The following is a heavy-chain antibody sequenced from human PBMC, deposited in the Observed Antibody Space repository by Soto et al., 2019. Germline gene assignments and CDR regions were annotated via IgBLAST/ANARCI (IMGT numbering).Heavy chain of an antibody. Sequence: QVQLRESGPGLVKPSQTLSLTCTVSGCSINSGGYYWNWIRQHPGKGLEWIGYRYYSGSTYYNPFLRSRVIISADTAENHFSLKLSSVTAADTAVYFCARGYRQSGSSSSWLFDYWGQGTLVNVSS. CDR3: ARGYRQSGSSSSWLFDY. CDR1: GCSINSGGYY. CDR2: RYYSGST. V-gene: IGHV4-31*03. D-gene: IGHD6-13*01. J-gene: IGHJ4*02.